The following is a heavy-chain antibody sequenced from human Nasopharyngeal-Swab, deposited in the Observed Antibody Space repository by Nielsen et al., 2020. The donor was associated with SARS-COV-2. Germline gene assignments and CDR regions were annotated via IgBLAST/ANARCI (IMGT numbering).Heavy chain of an antibody. CDR3: EKGQPPVDYGGNYHYYGMDV. CDR1: GFTFSSPP. D-gene: IGHD4-23*01. CDR2: ISRSAYST. Sequence: GGSLRLSCASSGFTFSSPPLTWVRQAPGSGLEWVSPISRSAYSTSYSDAVKGRFTRSRVNSKNTLSLQMNSLRAEDTAVYYCEKGQPPVDYGGNYHYYGMDVWGQGTTVTVSS. J-gene: IGHJ6*02. V-gene: IGHV3-23*01.